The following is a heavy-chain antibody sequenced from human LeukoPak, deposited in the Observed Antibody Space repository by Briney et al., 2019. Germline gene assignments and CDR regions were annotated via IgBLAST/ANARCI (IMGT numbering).Heavy chain of an antibody. D-gene: IGHD3-10*01. CDR3: AKRNTMVRGGPCFDY. Sequence: GGSLRLSCAASGFSLSSYAMNWVRQAPGKGLEWGSIIFGNGDTTYYADSVKGRFTVSRDNSKDTLYLQMNDLRPDDTAIYYCAKRNTMVRGGPCFDYWGQGLLVTVSS. CDR2: IFGNGDTT. CDR1: GFSLSSYA. J-gene: IGHJ4*02. V-gene: IGHV3-23*01.